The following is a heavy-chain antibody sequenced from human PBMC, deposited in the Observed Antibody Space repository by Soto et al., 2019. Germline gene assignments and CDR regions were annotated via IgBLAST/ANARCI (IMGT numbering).Heavy chain of an antibody. CDR3: GKDLTYSSPGGYYLDY. Sequence: EVQLLESGGGLVQPGGSLRLSCAASGFTFSSYVMSWVRQAPGKGLEWFSAISTSGFTHYADSVKGRFTISRDNSKNTLYLKMTSLRAEDTAVFYCGKDLTYSSPGGYYLDYGGQDPWSPFPQ. CDR1: GFTFSSYV. J-gene: IGHJ4*01. V-gene: IGHV3-23*01. CDR2: ISTSGFT. D-gene: IGHD6-13*01.